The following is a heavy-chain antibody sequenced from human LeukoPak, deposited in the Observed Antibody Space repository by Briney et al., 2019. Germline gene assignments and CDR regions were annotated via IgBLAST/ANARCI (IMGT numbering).Heavy chain of an antibody. V-gene: IGHV3-30*02. D-gene: IGHD3-10*01. CDR3: AKDQWSGELQPSTGFDY. J-gene: IGHJ4*02. Sequence: PGGSLRLSCAASGFTFSSYGMHWVGQAPGKGLEWVAFIRYDGSNKYYADSVKGRFTISRDNSKTTLYLQMNSLRAEDTAVYYCAKDQWSGELQPSTGFDYWGQGTLVTVSS. CDR1: GFTFSSYG. CDR2: IRYDGSNK.